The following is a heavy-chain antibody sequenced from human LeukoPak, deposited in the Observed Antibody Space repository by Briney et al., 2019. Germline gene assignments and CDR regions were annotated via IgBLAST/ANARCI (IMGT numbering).Heavy chain of an antibody. D-gene: IGHD5-12*01. J-gene: IGHJ4*02. CDR3: ARGYSGYDHFNYFDY. CDR1: GYIFTNYN. Sequence: ASVKVSCKASGYIFTNYNMHWVRQAPGQGLEWMGWINPKSGATNYAQKFQGRVTMTRDTSINTAYMELSRLRSDDTAVYFCARGYSGYDHFNYFDYWGQGTLVTVSS. CDR2: INPKSGAT. V-gene: IGHV1-2*02.